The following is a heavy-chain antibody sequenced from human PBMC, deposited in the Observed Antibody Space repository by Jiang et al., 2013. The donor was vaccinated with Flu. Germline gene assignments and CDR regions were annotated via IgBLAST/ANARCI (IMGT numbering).Heavy chain of an antibody. V-gene: IGHV4-39*07. J-gene: IGHJ4*02. CDR1: GGSISSSDYY. CDR2: IYYSGDT. D-gene: IGHD5-12*01. Sequence: GPGLVKPSETLSLTCTVSGGSISSSDYYWVWIRQPPGKGLEWIGSIYYSGDTYYNPSLKSRVALSVDTSKNRFSLKLNFVTAADTAVFYCARAEKYSGFELPYFDYWGQGTLVTVSS. CDR3: ARAEKYSGFELPYFDY.